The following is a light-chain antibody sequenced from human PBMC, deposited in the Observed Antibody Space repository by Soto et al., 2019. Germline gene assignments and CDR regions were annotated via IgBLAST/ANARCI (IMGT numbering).Light chain of an antibody. J-gene: IGLJ1*01. Sequence: ALTQPASVSGSPGQSITISCTGTSSDVGGYNYVSWYQQHPGKAPKLMIYDVSNRPSGISNRFSGSKSGNTASLTISGLQAEDEADYYCSSYTSSSTLYVFGTGTKVTVL. CDR2: DVS. V-gene: IGLV2-14*01. CDR1: SSDVGGYNY. CDR3: SSYTSSSTLYV.